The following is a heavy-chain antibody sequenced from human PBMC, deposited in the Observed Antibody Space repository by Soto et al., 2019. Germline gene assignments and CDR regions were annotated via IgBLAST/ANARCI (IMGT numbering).Heavy chain of an antibody. CDR2: ISDSGST. J-gene: IGHJ4*02. V-gene: IGHV4-59*01. D-gene: IGHD1-1*01. CDR1: GGSISNYY. Sequence: SETLSRTCNVSGGSISNYYWNWIRQPPGKRLEWIGYISDSGSTKYNPSLMSRVTISADMSKNQVSLKVKSVAAADTAIYYCARASLVGLTTCDYFDYVSQGTLVTVPS. CDR3: ARASLVGLTTCDYFDY.